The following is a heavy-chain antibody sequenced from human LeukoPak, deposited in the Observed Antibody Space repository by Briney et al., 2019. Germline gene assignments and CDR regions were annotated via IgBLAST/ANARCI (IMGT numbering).Heavy chain of an antibody. D-gene: IGHD5-24*01. V-gene: IGHV3-23*01. CDR1: GFTFSSYA. CDR2: ISGSGRTT. Sequence: GGSLRLSCAASGFTFSSYAMSWVRQAPGKGLERVSAISGSGRTTFYADSVKGRFTISRDNSKNTLYLQMNSLRAEDTAVYYCVQTHYNPYYFDYWGQGTLVTVSS. J-gene: IGHJ4*02. CDR3: VQTHYNPYYFDY.